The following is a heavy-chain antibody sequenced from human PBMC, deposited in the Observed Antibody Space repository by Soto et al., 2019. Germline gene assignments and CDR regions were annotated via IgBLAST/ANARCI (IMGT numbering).Heavy chain of an antibody. Sequence: SVKVSCKASGGTFSSYTISWVRQAPGQGLERMGRIIPILGIANYAQKFQGRVTITADKSTSTAYMELSSLTSEDTAVYYCASLQYGSSSSFVDSAKPYRDVWYYFDYWGQGTLVTVSS. D-gene: IGHD6-6*01. CDR2: IIPILGIA. CDR1: GGTFSSYT. J-gene: IGHJ4*02. CDR3: ASLQYGSSSSFVDSAKPYRDVWYYFDY. V-gene: IGHV1-69*02.